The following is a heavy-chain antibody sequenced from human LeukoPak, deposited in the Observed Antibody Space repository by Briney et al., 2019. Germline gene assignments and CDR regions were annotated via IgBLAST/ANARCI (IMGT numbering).Heavy chain of an antibody. CDR1: GFRFSSYW. CDR3: ARDRDSGSVSWYFLFDY. Sequence: PGGSLRLSCEASGFRFSSYWMSWVRQAPGKGLEWVANIKQDGSEDYYVDSVKGRFAISRDNAKNSLYLQMNSLRAEDTAVYYCARDRDSGSVSWYFLFDYWGQGSLVTDSS. D-gene: IGHD6-13*01. CDR2: IKQDGSED. J-gene: IGHJ4*02. V-gene: IGHV3-7*01.